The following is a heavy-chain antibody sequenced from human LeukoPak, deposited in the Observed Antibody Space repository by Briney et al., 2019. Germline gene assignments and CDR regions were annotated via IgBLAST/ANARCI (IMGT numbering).Heavy chain of an antibody. J-gene: IGHJ3*02. D-gene: IGHD3-22*01. Sequence: SETLSLTCTVSGYSISSGYYWGWIRQPPGKGLEWIGSIYHSGSTYYNPSLKSRVTISVDTSKNQFSLKLSSVTAADTAVYYCARHPWYYYDSSGYYRHDAFDIWGQGTMVTVSS. CDR3: ARHPWYYYDSSGYYRHDAFDI. CDR2: IYHSGST. V-gene: IGHV4-38-2*02. CDR1: GYSISSGYY.